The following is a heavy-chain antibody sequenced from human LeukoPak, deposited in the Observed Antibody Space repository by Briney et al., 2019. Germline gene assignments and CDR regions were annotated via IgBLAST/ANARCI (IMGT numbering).Heavy chain of an antibody. CDR1: GHTFTGYY. CDR2: INPNSGGT. V-gene: IGHV1-2*06. D-gene: IGHD3-22*01. J-gene: IGHJ4*02. Sequence: ASVKVSCKASGHTFTGYYMHWVRQAPGQGLEWMGRINPNSGGTNYAQKFQGRVTMTRDTSISTAYMELSRLRSDDTAVYYCARARYDSSGYSSTRRVDYWGQGTLVTVSS. CDR3: ARARYDSSGYSSTRRVDY.